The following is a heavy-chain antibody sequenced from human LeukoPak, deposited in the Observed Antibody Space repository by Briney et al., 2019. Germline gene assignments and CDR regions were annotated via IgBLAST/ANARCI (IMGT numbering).Heavy chain of an antibody. J-gene: IGHJ4*02. CDR2: IYYSGST. CDR1: SGSISSYY. D-gene: IGHD6-13*01. CDR3: VRGLDSSSYVDS. Sequence: SETLSLTCTVSSGSISSYYWSWIRQPPGKGLEWIGYIYYSGSTYYSPSLKSRLIMSVDTSKNQFSLKLSFVTAADTALYYCVRGLDSSSYVDSWGQGTLVTVSS. V-gene: IGHV4-30-4*01.